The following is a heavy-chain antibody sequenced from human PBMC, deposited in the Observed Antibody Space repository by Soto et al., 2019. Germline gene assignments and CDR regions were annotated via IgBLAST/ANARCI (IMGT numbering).Heavy chain of an antibody. Sequence: GSLRPAPAALGFIFWRYWVRRGRQAPGKGLEWVANINQDGSEKYYVDSVRGRFIISRDHAENSLYPQMNSLRAEDTAVYYCARDGVAAGLYFDNWGQGT. CDR3: ARDGVAAGLYFDN. D-gene: IGHD2-15*01. J-gene: IGHJ4*02. V-gene: IGHV3-7*01. CDR2: INQDGSEK. CDR1: GFIFWRYW.